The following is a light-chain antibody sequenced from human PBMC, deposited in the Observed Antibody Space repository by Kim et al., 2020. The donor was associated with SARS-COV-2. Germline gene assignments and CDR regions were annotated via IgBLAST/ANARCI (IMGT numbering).Light chain of an antibody. CDR2: GAS. V-gene: IGKV3-15*01. CDR1: QSVNSN. J-gene: IGKJ1*01. Sequence: EIVMTQSPATLSVSPGDRATPSCRASQSVNSNLAWYQHKPGQAPSLLIYGASTRATGIPARFSGSGSGTEFTLTISSLQSEDFAVYYCQQYNNWPRTFGQGTKVDIK. CDR3: QQYNNWPRT.